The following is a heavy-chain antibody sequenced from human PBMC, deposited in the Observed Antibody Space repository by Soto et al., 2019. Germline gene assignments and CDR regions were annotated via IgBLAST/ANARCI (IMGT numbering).Heavy chain of an antibody. CDR3: TRAGSSKWYYTFDI. V-gene: IGHV1-2*02. CDR1: GYTFTGYY. CDR2: INPNSGGT. Sequence: QVQLVQSGAEVKKPGASVKVSCKASGYTFTGYYMHWVRQAPGQGLEWMGWINPNSGGTNYAKKYQGKVTMTRETTISTTYTELSRLRSVNTAQYYYTRAGSSKWYYTFDIWVHGTMDPDS. D-gene: IGHD6-13*01. J-gene: IGHJ3*02.